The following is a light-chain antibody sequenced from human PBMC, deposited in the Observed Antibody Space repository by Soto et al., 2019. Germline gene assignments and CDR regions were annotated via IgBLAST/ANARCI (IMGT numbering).Light chain of an antibody. CDR1: QSVSSSY. J-gene: IGKJ2*02. CDR3: QQYGSSPST. V-gene: IGKV3-20*01. Sequence: EIVLTQSPGTLSLSPGERATLSCRASQSVSSSYLAWYQQKPGQAPRLLIYGASSRATGIPDRFSGSGSGTDFTLTISRLEPEDFAVYYCQQYGSSPSTFGQWTNLEFK. CDR2: GAS.